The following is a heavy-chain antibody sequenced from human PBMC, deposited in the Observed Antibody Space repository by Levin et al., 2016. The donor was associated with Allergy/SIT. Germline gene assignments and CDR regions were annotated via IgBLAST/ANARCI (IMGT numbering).Heavy chain of an antibody. CDR2: IYYSGST. J-gene: IGHJ6*02. CDR3: ARLSTTGTTRYYYYGMDV. D-gene: IGHD1-1*01. Sequence: WIRQPPGKGLEWIGSIYYSGSTYYNPSLKSRVTISVDTSKNQFSLKLSSVTAADTAVYYCARLSTTGTTRYYYYGMDVWGQGTTVTVSS. V-gene: IGHV4-39*01.